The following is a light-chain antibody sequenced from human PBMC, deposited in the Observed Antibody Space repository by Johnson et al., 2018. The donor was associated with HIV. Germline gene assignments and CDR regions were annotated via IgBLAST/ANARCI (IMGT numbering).Light chain of an antibody. CDR1: NSNIGNNY. V-gene: IGLV1-51*01. CDR2: DND. J-gene: IGLJ1*01. CDR3: GTWDSSLNASYV. Sequence: QSVLTQPPSVSAAPGQKVTISCSGSNSNIGNNYVSWYQHLPGTAPKLLIYDNDQRPSGIPDRFSASKSGTSATLDITGLQTGDGADYYFGTWDSSLNASYVFGSGTSVTVL.